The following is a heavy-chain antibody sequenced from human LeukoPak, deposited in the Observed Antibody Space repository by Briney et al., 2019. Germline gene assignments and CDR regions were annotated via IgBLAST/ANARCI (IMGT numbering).Heavy chain of an antibody. V-gene: IGHV4-34*01. Sequence: SETLSLTCAVYGGSFSGYYWSWIRQPPGKGLEWIGEINHSGSTNYNPSLKSRVTISVDTSKNQFSLKLGSVTAADTAVYYCARGQKAHYYGSGRTQYYFDYWGQGTLVTVSS. CDR3: ARGQKAHYYGSGRTQYYFDY. CDR2: INHSGST. J-gene: IGHJ4*02. CDR1: GGSFSGYY. D-gene: IGHD3-10*01.